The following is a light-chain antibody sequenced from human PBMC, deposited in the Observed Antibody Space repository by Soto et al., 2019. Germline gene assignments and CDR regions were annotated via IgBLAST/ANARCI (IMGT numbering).Light chain of an antibody. Sequence: DIQLTQSPSFLSASVGDRVTVTCRSSQDISSYLAWYQQKPGKAPKVLIYGASTLQSGVPPRFGGSGSGTAFTLTISSLQPEDFATYYCQQVHSYPITFGGGTKVEIK. CDR2: GAS. J-gene: IGKJ4*01. V-gene: IGKV1-9*01. CDR1: QDISSY. CDR3: QQVHSYPIT.